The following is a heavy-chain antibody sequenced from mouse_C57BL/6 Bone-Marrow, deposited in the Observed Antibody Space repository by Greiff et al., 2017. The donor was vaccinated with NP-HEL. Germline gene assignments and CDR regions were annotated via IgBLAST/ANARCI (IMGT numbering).Heavy chain of an antibody. D-gene: IGHD1-1*01. V-gene: IGHV14-4*01. CDR3: TAGGSSPHAMDY. CDR2: IDPENGDT. J-gene: IGHJ4*01. Sequence: VQLQQSGAELVRPGASVKLSCTVSGFNIKDDYMHWVKQRPEQGLEWIGWIDPENGDTEYASKFQGQATITADTSSNTAYLQLSSLTSEDTAVYYCTAGGSSPHAMDYWGQGTSVTVSS. CDR1: GFNIKDDY.